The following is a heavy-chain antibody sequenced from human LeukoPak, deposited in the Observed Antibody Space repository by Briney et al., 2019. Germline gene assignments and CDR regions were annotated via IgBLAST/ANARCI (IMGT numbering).Heavy chain of an antibody. CDR3: AKEEGFDY. CDR2: IVNNGGTT. V-gene: IGHV3-23*01. CDR1: GFTFSSYA. Sequence: GGSLRLSCAASGFTFSSYAMSWVRQAPGKGLEWVSAIVNNGGTTYYADSVKGRFTISRDNSKNTLYLQMNNLRAEDTAVYYGAKEEGFDYWGQGTLVTVSS. J-gene: IGHJ4*02.